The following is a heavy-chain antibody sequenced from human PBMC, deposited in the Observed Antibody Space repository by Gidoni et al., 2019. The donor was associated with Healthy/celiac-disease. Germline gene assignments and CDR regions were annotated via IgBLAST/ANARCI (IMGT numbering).Heavy chain of an antibody. D-gene: IGHD2-21*01. CDR2: ISWNSGSI. J-gene: IGHJ6*02. Sequence: EVQLVESGGGLVQPGRSLRLFCAASGFTFDDYAMHWVRQAPGKGLEWVSGISWNSGSIGYADSVKGRFTISRDNAKNSLYLQMNSLRAEDTALYYCAKDMGERRYYYYGMDVWGQGTTVTVSS. CDR1: GFTFDDYA. V-gene: IGHV3-9*01. CDR3: AKDMGERRYYYYGMDV.